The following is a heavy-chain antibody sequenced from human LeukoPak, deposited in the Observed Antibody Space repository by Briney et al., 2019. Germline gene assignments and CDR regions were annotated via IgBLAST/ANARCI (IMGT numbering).Heavy chain of an antibody. CDR2: INWNGGST. D-gene: IGHD6-19*01. CDR1: GFTFDDYG. CDR3: ARDSIDYSSGWYNY. V-gene: IGHV3-20*04. Sequence: GGSLRLSCAASGFTFDDYGMSWVRQAPGKGLEWVSGINWNGGSTGYADSVKGRFTISRDNAKNSLYLQMNSLRAEDTALYYCARDSIDYSSGWYNYWGQGTLVTVSS. J-gene: IGHJ4*02.